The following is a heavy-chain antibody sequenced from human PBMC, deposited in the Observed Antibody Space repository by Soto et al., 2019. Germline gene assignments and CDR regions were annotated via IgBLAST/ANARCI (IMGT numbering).Heavy chain of an antibody. CDR2: INTDGATS. CDR3: AREAGYCSSTSCYRRAFDT. D-gene: IGHD2-2*01. CDR1: GFTFSGHW. J-gene: IGHJ3*02. Sequence: EVQLVESGGDLVQPGGSLRLSCAASGFTFSGHWMHWVRQVPGKGLEWVSRINTDGATSTYADSVKGRFTISRDNAKNTLYRQMSARRAEDTALYYCAREAGYCSSTSCYRRAFDTWGQGTTVTVS. V-gene: IGHV3-74*03.